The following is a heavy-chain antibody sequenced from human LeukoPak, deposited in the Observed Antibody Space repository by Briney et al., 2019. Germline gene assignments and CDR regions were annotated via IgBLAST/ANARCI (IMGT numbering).Heavy chain of an antibody. CDR3: ARGAYDYVWGSYRYAGANQAHMYYFDY. Sequence: ASVKVSCKASGYTFTSYYMHWVRQAPGQGLEWMGIINPSGGSTNYAQKFQGRVTMTRDTSISTAYMELSRLRSDDTAVYYCARGAYDYVWGSYRYAGANQAHMYYFDYWGQGTLVTVSS. J-gene: IGHJ4*02. V-gene: IGHV1-2*02. CDR2: INPSGGST. D-gene: IGHD3-16*02. CDR1: GYTFTSYY.